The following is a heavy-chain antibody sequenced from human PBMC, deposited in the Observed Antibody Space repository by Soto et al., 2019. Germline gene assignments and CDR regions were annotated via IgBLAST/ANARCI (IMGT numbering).Heavy chain of an antibody. V-gene: IGHV1-18*01. J-gene: IGHJ4*02. CDR2: ISAYNGNT. CDR3: ARDYDSSGYYGLPFDY. D-gene: IGHD3-22*01. Sequence: ASVKVSCKASGYTFTSYGISWVRQAPGQRLERKRWISAYNGNTNYAQKLKGRVTMTTDTSTSTAYMELRSLRSDDTAVYYCARDYDSSGYYGLPFDYWGQGTLVTVSS. CDR1: GYTFTSYG.